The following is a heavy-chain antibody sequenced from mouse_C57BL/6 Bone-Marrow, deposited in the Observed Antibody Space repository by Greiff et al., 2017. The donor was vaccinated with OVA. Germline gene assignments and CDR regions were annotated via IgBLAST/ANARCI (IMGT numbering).Heavy chain of an antibody. V-gene: IGHV5-4*01. CDR1: GFTFSSYA. J-gene: IGHJ2*01. Sequence: EVQRVESGGGLVKPGGSLKLSCAASGFTFSSYAMSWVRQTPEKRLEWVATISDGGSYTYYPDNVKGRFTISRDNAKNNLYLQMSHLKSEDTAMYYCARDLYDYDGVDYWGQGTTLTVSS. D-gene: IGHD2-4*01. CDR3: ARDLYDYDGVDY. CDR2: ISDGGSYT.